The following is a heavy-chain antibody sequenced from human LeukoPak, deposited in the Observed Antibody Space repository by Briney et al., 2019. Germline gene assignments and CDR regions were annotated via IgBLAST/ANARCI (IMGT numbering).Heavy chain of an antibody. CDR1: GYSFTSYW. Sequence: GESLKISCKGSGYSFTSYWIGWVRQMPGKGLEWMGIIYPGDSDTRYSPSFQGQVTISADKSISTAYLQWSSLKASDTDMYYCARRIAAAGTYYGMDVWGQGTTVTVSS. D-gene: IGHD6-13*01. J-gene: IGHJ6*02. V-gene: IGHV5-51*01. CDR2: IYPGDSDT. CDR3: ARRIAAAGTYYGMDV.